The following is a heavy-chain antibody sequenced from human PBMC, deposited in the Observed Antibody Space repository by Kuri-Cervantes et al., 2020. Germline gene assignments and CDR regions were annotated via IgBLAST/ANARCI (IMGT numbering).Heavy chain of an antibody. D-gene: IGHD6-13*01. Sequence: ASVKVSCKASGYTFTSYYMHWVRQAPGQGLEWMGIINPSGGSTSYAQKFQGRVTMTRDTSTSTVYMELSSLRSDDTAVYYCARVSIGAIAGRIKYYYYGMDVWGQGTTVTVSS. V-gene: IGHV1-46*01. CDR2: INPSGGST. J-gene: IGHJ6*02. CDR3: ARVSIGAIAGRIKYYYYGMDV. CDR1: GYTFTSYY.